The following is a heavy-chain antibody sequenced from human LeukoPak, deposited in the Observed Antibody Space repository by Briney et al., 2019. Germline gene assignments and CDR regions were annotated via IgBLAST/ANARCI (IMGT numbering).Heavy chain of an antibody. J-gene: IGHJ4*02. CDR3: ARREGAYSSGWYDY. CDR2: IHYSGST. Sequence: SETLSLTCTVSGGSISSYYWSWIRQPPGKGLEWIGYIHYSGSTNYNPSLKSRVTISVDTSKNQFSLKLSSVTAADTAVYYCARREGAYSSGWYDYWGQGTLVTVSS. CDR1: GGSISSYY. V-gene: IGHV4-59*08. D-gene: IGHD6-19*01.